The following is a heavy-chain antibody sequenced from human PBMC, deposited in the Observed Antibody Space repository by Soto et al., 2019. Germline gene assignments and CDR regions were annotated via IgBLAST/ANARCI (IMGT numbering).Heavy chain of an antibody. J-gene: IGHJ4*02. D-gene: IGHD6-19*01. CDR3: AKMTSSGWYDPVFH. V-gene: IGHV3-11*01. CDR2: ISGTSSNI. CDR1: GFSFSDYY. Sequence: QVQLVESGGGLVKTRGSLRLSCVASGFSFSDYYMSWVCQAPGKGLEWIAYISGTSSNIYYADSVKGRFTISRDNAENSVFLQMNNLRAEDTARYYCAKMTSSGWYDPVFHWGQGTLVTVSS.